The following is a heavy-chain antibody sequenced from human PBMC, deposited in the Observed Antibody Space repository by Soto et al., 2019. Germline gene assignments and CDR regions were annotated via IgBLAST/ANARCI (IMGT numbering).Heavy chain of an antibody. V-gene: IGHV4-59*01. J-gene: IGHJ5*02. CDR2: IYYSGST. CDR3: ARVGRLITAAGLLDA. Sequence: SETLSLTCTISNGSIGSYYWTWIRQPPGKGPEWIGHIYYSGSTNYNPSLKSRLTLSLDTSKNQFSLKLTSVTAADTAVYYCARVGRLITAAGLLDAWGQGTLVTVSS. D-gene: IGHD6-13*01. CDR1: NGSIGSYY.